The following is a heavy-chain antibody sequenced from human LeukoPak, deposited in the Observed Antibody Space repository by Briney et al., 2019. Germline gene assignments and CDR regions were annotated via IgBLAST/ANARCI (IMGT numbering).Heavy chain of an antibody. J-gene: IGHJ5*02. Sequence: SETLSLTCAVYGGSFSGYYWSWIRQPPGKGLEWIGEINHSGSTNYNPSLKSRVIISVDTSKNQFSLNLRSVTAADTAVYYCARGGFLDPFDPWGQGTLVTVSS. CDR3: ARGGFLDPFDP. CDR2: INHSGST. D-gene: IGHD1-1*01. CDR1: GGSFSGYY. V-gene: IGHV4-34*01.